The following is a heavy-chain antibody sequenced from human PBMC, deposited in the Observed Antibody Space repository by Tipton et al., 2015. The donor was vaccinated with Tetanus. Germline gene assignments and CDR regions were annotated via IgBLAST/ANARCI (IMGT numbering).Heavy chain of an antibody. Sequence: TLSLTCTVSGGSISSSSYYWGWIRQPPGKGLEWNGSIYYSGSTYHNPSLKSRVTISIDTSKNQFSLKLSSVPAADTAVYYCARGYSYGGGWFDPWGQGTLVTVSS. V-gene: IGHV4-39*01. J-gene: IGHJ5*02. CDR1: GGSISSSSYY. D-gene: IGHD5-18*01. CDR3: ARGYSYGGGWFDP. CDR2: IYYSGST.